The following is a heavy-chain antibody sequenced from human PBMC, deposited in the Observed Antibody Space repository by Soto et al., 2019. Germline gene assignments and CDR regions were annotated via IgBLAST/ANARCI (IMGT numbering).Heavy chain of an antibody. CDR3: ATNPGYEFLEWLLAFDY. CDR2: ISAYNGNT. D-gene: IGHD3-3*01. CDR1: GYTFTSYG. J-gene: IGHJ4*02. Sequence: ASVKVSCKASGYTFTSYGIIWVRQAPGQGLEWMGWISAYNGNTNYAQKLQGRVTMTTDTSTSTAYMELRSLRSDDTAVYYCATNPGYEFLEWLLAFDYWGQGTLVTVSS. V-gene: IGHV1-18*01.